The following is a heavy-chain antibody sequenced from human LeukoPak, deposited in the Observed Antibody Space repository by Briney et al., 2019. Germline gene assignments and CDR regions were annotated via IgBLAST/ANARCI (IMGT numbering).Heavy chain of an antibody. J-gene: IGHJ4*02. CDR2: INHSGST. Sequence: SETLSLTCAVYGGSFSGYYWSWIRQPPGKGLEWIGEINHSGSTNYNPSLKSRVTISVDTSKNQFSLKLSSVTAADTAVYYCARSVLGDFVWGSYLPPAYWGQGTLVTVSS. CDR3: ARSVLGDFVWGSYLPPAY. CDR1: GGSFSGYY. V-gene: IGHV4-34*01. D-gene: IGHD3-16*01.